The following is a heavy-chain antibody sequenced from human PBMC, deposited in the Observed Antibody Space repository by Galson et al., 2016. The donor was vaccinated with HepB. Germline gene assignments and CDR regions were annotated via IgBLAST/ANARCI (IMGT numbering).Heavy chain of an antibody. Sequence: SLRLSCAASGFTFSDYGIHWVRQAPGKGLEWVAVLSFDGINKYYADPVKGRFTISRDNSKNTVYLQMNSLRAEDTAVSYCAKDAYTWGWLLSFFPDYWGQGTLVTVSS. V-gene: IGHV3-30*18. CDR3: AKDAYTWGWLLSFFPDY. J-gene: IGHJ4*02. D-gene: IGHD5-24*01. CDR2: LSFDGINK. CDR1: GFTFSDYG.